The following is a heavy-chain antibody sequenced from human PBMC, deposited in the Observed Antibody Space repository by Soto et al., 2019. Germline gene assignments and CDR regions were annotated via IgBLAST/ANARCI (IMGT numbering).Heavy chain of an antibody. D-gene: IGHD5-12*01. CDR3: TRTDIELLVDY. CDR1: GFTFSSYA. V-gene: IGHV3-23*01. Sequence: VGSLRGSCAASGFTFSSYAMSWVRQAPRKGLEWVSAISGSGGSTDYADSVKGRFTISRDNSKSTLYLQMNSLRAEDTAVYYCTRTDIELLVDYWGQGTLVTVSS. J-gene: IGHJ4*02. CDR2: ISGSGGST.